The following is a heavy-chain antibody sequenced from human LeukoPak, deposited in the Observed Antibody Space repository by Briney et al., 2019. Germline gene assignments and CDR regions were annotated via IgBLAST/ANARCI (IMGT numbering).Heavy chain of an antibody. Sequence: PSETLSLTCTVSGGSISSYYWSWIRQPPGKGLEWIGYIYYSGSTNYNPSLKSRVTISVDTSKNQFSLKLSSVTAADTAVYYCAVVTHPWAFDYWGQGTLVTVSS. CDR1: GGSISSYY. CDR3: AVVTHPWAFDY. CDR2: IYYSGST. V-gene: IGHV4-59*01. D-gene: IGHD4-23*01. J-gene: IGHJ4*02.